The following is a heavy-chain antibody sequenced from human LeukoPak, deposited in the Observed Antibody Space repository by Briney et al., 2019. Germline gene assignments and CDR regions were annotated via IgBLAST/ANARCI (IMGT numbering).Heavy chain of an antibody. CDR3: ARLTK. CDR1: GFTVSSTY. CDR2: IDSGGRT. V-gene: IGHV3-66*01. Sequence: GGSLRLSCAASGFTVSSTYMSWVRQAPGKGLEWGSVIDSGGRTNYADSVKGRFTISRDNSKNMVYLQMNRLRAEDTALYYCARLTKWGQGTLVTVSS. J-gene: IGHJ4*02.